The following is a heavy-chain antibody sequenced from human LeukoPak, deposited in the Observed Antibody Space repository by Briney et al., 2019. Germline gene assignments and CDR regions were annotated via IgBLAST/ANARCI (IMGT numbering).Heavy chain of an antibody. CDR3: ARSEPALPH. CDR1: GGSFSGYY. V-gene: IGHV4-34*01. CDR2: INHSGST. D-gene: IGHD1-14*01. Sequence: PSETLSLTCAVYGGSFSGYYWSWIRQPPGKGLEWIGEINHSGSTNYNPSLKSRVTISVDTSKNQFSLKLSSVTAANTAVYYCARSEPALPHWGQGTLVTVSS. J-gene: IGHJ4*02.